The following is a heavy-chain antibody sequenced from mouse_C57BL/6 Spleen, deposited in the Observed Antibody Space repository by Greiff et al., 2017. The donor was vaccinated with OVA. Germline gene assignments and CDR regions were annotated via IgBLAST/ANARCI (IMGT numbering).Heavy chain of an antibody. Sequence: QVQLKQSGAELARPGASVKLSCKASGYTFTSYGISWVKQRTGQGLEWIGEIYPRSGNTYYNEKFKGKATLTADKSSSTAYMELRSLTSEDSAVYFCARRESITTVVATDFDYWGQGTTLTVSS. V-gene: IGHV1-81*01. CDR3: ARRESITTVVATDFDY. CDR2: IYPRSGNT. CDR1: GYTFTSYG. D-gene: IGHD1-1*01. J-gene: IGHJ2*01.